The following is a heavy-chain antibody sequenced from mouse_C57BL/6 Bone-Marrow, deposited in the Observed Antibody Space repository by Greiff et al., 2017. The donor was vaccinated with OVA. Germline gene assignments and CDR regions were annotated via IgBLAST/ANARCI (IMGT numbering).Heavy chain of an antibody. V-gene: IGHV1-5*01. D-gene: IGHD1-1*01. CDR3: TRGYGSSYWYFDV. J-gene: IGHJ1*03. CDR1: GYTFTSYW. Sequence: VQLKQSGTVLARPGASVKMSCKTSGYTFTSYWMHWVKQRPGQGLEWIGAIYPGNSDTSYNQKFKGKATLTAVTSASTAYMELSSLTNEDSAVYYCTRGYGSSYWYFDVWGTGTTVTVSS. CDR2: IYPGNSDT.